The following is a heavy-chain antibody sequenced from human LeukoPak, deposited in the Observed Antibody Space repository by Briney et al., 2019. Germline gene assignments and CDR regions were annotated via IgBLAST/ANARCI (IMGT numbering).Heavy chain of an antibody. CDR2: IGPTGTDR. Sequence: GGSLRLSCAASGFTFSSCGFNWVRQAPGKGLEWVSSIGPTGTDRYYADSVRGRFTISRDNAKNPMYLQMDSLRDEDTAVYYCATETIGRHYDYWGQGTLLTVSS. CDR3: ATETIGRHYDY. V-gene: IGHV3-21*01. D-gene: IGHD1-14*01. J-gene: IGHJ4*02. CDR1: GFTFSSCG.